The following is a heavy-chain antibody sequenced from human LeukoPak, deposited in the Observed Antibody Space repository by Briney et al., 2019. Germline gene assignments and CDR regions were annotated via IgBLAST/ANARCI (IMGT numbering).Heavy chain of an antibody. J-gene: IGHJ3*02. CDR1: GYTFTSYG. V-gene: IGHV1-18*01. Sequence: EASVKVSCKASGYTFTSYGISWVRQAPGQGLEWMGWISAYNGNTNYAQKLQGRATMTTDTSTSTAYMELRSLRSDDTAVYYCATDDLNNAFDIWGQGTMVTVSS. CDR3: ATDDLNNAFDI. D-gene: IGHD2-21*02. CDR2: ISAYNGNT.